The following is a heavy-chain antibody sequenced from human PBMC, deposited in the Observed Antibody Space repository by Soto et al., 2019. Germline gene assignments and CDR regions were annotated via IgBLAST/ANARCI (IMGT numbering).Heavy chain of an antibody. J-gene: IGHJ4*02. V-gene: IGHV4-4*07. Sequence: PSETLSLTCTVSGGSMNAHFWSWIRQSAGKGLEWIGHIYISGTTMYNPSLKSRVTMSVDPPKNQLSLELTSVTAADTAVYYCARINGGSPDFWGQGTLVTVSS. D-gene: IGHD2-15*01. CDR2: IYISGTT. CDR1: GGSMNAHF. CDR3: ARINGGSPDF.